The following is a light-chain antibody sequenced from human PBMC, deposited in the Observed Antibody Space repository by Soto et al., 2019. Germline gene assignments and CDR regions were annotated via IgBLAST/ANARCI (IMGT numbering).Light chain of an antibody. CDR1: SSDVGGYNY. CDR2: DVT. Sequence: QSVLTQPASVSGSPGQSITIACTGNSSDVGGYNYVSWYQQHPGKAPKLMSYDVTNRPSGISNRFSGSKSGNTASLTISGLQAEDEADYYCSSYTTSRTLVFGGGTKLTVL. V-gene: IGLV2-14*03. J-gene: IGLJ2*01. CDR3: SSYTTSRTLV.